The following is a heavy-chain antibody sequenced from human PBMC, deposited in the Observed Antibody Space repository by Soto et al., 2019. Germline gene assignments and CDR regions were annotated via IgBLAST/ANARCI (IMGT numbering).Heavy chain of an antibody. V-gene: IGHV3-48*02. D-gene: IGHD1-20*01. J-gene: IGHJ4*02. CDR2: ISTTSFTI. CDR1: GFSFSTYD. CDR3: AKELYIWNPTGPDY. Sequence: GGSLRLSCVASGFSFSTYDMDWVRQAPGKAPEWIAHISTTSFTIYYADSVKGRFTISRDNVRNSLYLEMKSLRDEDTAVYYCAKELYIWNPTGPDYWGQGTLVTVSS.